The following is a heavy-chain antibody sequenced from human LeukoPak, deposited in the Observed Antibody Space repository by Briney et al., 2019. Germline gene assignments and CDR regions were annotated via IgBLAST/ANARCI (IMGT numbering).Heavy chain of an antibody. J-gene: IGHJ5*02. V-gene: IGHV4-61*01. CDR2: IYYSGST. CDR1: GYSISSGYY. Sequence: SETLSLTCTVSGYSISSGYYWSWIRQPPGKGLEWIGYIYYSGSTNYNPSLKSRVTISVDTSKNQFSLKLSSVTAADTAVYYCARGVGIVVVPAARTVWFDPWGQGTLVTVSS. D-gene: IGHD2-2*03. CDR3: ARGVGIVVVPAARTVWFDP.